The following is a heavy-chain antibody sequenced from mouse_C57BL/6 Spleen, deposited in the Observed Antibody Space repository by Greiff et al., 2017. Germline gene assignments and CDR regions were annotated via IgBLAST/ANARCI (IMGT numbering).Heavy chain of an antibody. CDR1: GFTFSDYY. Sequence: DVMLVESEGGLVQPGSSMKLSCTASGFTFSDYYMAWVRQVPEKGLEWVANINYDGSSTYYLDSLKSRFIISRDNAKNILYLQMSSLKSEDTATYYCARSGKYYAMDYWGQGTSVTVSS. CDR2: INYDGSST. CDR3: ARSGKYYAMDY. J-gene: IGHJ4*01. D-gene: IGHD4-1*01. V-gene: IGHV5-16*01.